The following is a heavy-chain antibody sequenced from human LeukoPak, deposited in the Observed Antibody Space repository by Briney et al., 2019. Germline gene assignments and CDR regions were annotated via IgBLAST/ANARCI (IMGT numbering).Heavy chain of an antibody. CDR3: ARAYYESSAYRHAVYFDY. CDR1: GYTFNSSY. D-gene: IGHD3-22*01. CDR2: INPSDDST. V-gene: IGHV1-46*02. J-gene: IGHJ4*02. Sequence: GASVKVSCKASGYTFNSSYMHWVRQAPGQGLEWMGIINPSDDSTRYARKFQGRVTMTKDTSTNTVYMHLSSLSSDDTAVYYCARAYYESSAYRHAVYFDYWGQGTLVTVSS.